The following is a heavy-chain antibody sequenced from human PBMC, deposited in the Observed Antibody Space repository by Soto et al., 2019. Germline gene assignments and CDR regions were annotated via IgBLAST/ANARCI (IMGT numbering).Heavy chain of an antibody. CDR2: IIPIFGTS. CDR1: GGSFSTYS. CDR3: AMTYGDYVVGAFDI. Sequence: QVQLVQSGAEVKKPGSSVKVSCKASGGSFSTYSISWVRQAPGQGLEWMGGIIPIFGTSNYAQKFQGRVTITAEKYTNTAYIELSSLRSEDTAVDYCAMTYGDYVVGAFDIWGQGTMVTVSS. D-gene: IGHD4-17*01. J-gene: IGHJ3*02. V-gene: IGHV1-69*06.